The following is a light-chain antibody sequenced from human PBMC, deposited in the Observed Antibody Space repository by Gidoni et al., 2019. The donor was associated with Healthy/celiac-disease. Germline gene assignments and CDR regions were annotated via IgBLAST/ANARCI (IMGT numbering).Light chain of an antibody. J-gene: IGLJ3*02. Sequence: SYVLTQPPSVSVAPGKTARITCGGNNIGSKSVHWYQQKPGQAPVLVVYDDIDRPSGIPERFSGSNSGNTATLTISRVEAGDEADYYCQVWDSSSDHGLFGGGTKLTVL. V-gene: IGLV3-21*03. CDR1: NIGSKS. CDR3: QVWDSSSDHGL. CDR2: DDI.